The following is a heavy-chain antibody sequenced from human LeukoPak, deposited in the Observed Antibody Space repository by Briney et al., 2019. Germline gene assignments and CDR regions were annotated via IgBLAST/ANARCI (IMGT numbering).Heavy chain of an antibody. CDR3: ARDRFRGSYFDY. Sequence: SETLSLTCTVSGYSISSGYYWGWIRQPPGKGLEWIGSIYHSGSTYYNPSLKSRVTISLDTSKNQFSLKLSSVTAADTAVYYCARDRFRGSYFDYWGQGTLVTVSS. CDR2: IYHSGST. J-gene: IGHJ4*02. V-gene: IGHV4-38-2*02. CDR1: GYSISSGYY. D-gene: IGHD1-26*01.